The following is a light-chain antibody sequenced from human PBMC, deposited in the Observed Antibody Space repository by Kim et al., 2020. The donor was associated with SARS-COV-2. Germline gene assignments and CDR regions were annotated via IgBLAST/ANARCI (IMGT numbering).Light chain of an antibody. CDR2: EDT. V-gene: IGLV3-25*03. Sequence: SYELTQPPSVSVSPGQTARITCSGDALPNQYAYWFQQKPAQAPVLVIYEDTERPSGIPERFSGSTSGTTVTLTISGVQAEDEADYYCQSSDSSDTFWVFGGGTQLTVL. CDR1: ALPNQY. J-gene: IGLJ3*02. CDR3: QSSDSSDTFWV.